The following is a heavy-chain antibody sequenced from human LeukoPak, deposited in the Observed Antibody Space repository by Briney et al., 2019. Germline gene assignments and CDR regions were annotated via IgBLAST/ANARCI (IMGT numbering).Heavy chain of an antibody. V-gene: IGHV1-2*02. D-gene: IGHD5-24*01. J-gene: IGHJ4*02. Sequence: ASVKVSCKASGYTFTGYYMHWVRQAPGQGLEWMGWINPNSGGTNYAQKFQGRVTMTRDTSISTAYMELSRLRSDDTAVYYCARVPRLGDRDGYNWYEFGGFFDYWGQGTLVTVSS. CDR1: GYTFTGYY. CDR3: ARVPRLGDRDGYNWYEFGGFFDY. CDR2: INPNSGGT.